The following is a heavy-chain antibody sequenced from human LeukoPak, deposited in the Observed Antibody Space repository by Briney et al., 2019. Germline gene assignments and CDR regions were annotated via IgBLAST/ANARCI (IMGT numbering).Heavy chain of an antibody. V-gene: IGHV3-21*01. Sequence: GGSLRLSCAASGFTFSSYSMNWVRQGPGKWLEWVSSISSSSSYIYYADSVKGRFTISRDNAKNSLYLQMNSLRAEDTAVYYCASSLSGVHDAFDIWGQGTMVTVSS. CDR2: ISSSSSYI. J-gene: IGHJ3*02. D-gene: IGHD2-15*01. CDR3: ASSLSGVHDAFDI. CDR1: GFTFSSYS.